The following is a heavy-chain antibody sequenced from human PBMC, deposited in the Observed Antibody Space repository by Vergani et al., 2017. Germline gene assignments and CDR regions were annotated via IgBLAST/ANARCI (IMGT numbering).Heavy chain of an antibody. D-gene: IGHD3-22*01. J-gene: IGHJ4*02. CDR2: ISGSGGST. Sequence: EVQLLESGGGLVQPGGSLRLSCAASGFTFSSYAMSWVRQAPGKGLEWVSAISGSGGSTYYADSVKGRFTISRDNSKNTLYLQMNSLRAEHTAVYYCAKRPSIYYYDSSGYYGEGYWGQGTLVTVSS. CDR3: AKRPSIYYYDSSGYYGEGY. CDR1: GFTFSSYA. V-gene: IGHV3-23*01.